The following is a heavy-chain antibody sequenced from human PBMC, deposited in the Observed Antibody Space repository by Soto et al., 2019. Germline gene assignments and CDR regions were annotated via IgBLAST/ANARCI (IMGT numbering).Heavy chain of an antibody. V-gene: IGHV3-7*01. CDR1: GFSFSSYW. Sequence: VHLVDYGGGLVQPGGSLRLSCAASGFSFSSYWMSWVRQAPGKGLELVANIKTDGSAQYYVDSVRGRFTISRDNGKNLLYLQMNSLRAEDTGVYYCSRAEDYWGQGTLVTVSS. J-gene: IGHJ4*02. CDR3: SRAEDY. CDR2: IKTDGSAQ.